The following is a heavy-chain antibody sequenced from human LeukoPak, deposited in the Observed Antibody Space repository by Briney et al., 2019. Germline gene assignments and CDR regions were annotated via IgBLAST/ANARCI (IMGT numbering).Heavy chain of an antibody. D-gene: IGHD3-9*01. V-gene: IGHV4-59*01. J-gene: IGHJ6*02. CDR2: IYYGGNT. Sequence: PSETLSLTCTVSGDSISTYYWSWVRQPPGKGLEWIGYIYYGGNTNYNPSLKSRVTISVDTSKNQFSLKLSSVTAVDTAVYYCARDNDISRGFYYAMDVWGQGTMVIVSS. CDR3: ARDNDISRGFYYAMDV. CDR1: GDSISTYY.